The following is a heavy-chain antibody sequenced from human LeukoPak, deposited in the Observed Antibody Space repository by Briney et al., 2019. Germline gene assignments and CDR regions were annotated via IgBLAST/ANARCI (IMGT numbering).Heavy chain of an antibody. D-gene: IGHD4-17*01. V-gene: IGHV4-59*08. J-gene: IGHJ4*02. CDR2: IYYSGST. CDR3: ARGHGDYARSPFDY. Sequence: SETLSLTCTVSGGSISSYYWSWIRQPPGKGLEWIGYIYYSGSTNYNPSLKSRVTISVDTSKNQFSLKLSSVTAADTAVYYCARGHGDYARSPFDYWGQGTLVTVSS. CDR1: GGSISSYY.